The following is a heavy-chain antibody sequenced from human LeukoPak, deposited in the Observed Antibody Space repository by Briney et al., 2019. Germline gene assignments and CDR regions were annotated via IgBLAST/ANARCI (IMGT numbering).Heavy chain of an antibody. CDR1: GFTVSSNY. D-gene: IGHD2-21*02. CDR3: AREVLAYCGGDCYHYYYYGMDV. Sequence: GGSLRLSCAASGFTVSSNYMSWVRQAPGKGLGWVSVIYSGGSTYYADSVKGRFTISRDNSKNTLYLQMNSLRAEDAAVYYCAREVLAYCGGDCYHYYYYGMDVWGQGTTVTVSS. V-gene: IGHV3-66*01. J-gene: IGHJ6*02. CDR2: IYSGGST.